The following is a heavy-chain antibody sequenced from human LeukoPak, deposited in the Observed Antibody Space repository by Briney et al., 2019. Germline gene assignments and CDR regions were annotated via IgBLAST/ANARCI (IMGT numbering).Heavy chain of an antibody. CDR2: IYSGGST. Sequence: GGSLRLSCAASGFTVSSNYMSWVRQAPGKGLEWVSVIYSGGSTYYADSVKGRFTISRDNSKNTLYRQMNSLRAEDTAVYYCARGGVAAAGMDMDVWGQGTTVTVSS. D-gene: IGHD6-13*01. CDR3: ARGGVAAAGMDMDV. V-gene: IGHV3-66*02. CDR1: GFTVSSNY. J-gene: IGHJ6*02.